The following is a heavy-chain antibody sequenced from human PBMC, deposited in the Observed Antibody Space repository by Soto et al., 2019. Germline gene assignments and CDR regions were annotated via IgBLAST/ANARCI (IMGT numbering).Heavy chain of an antibody. Sequence: GGSLRLSCAASGFTFSSYSMNWVRQAPGKGLEWVSSISSSANSTYYADSVKGRFTISRDNSKNTLYLQMNSLRAEDTAVYYCARGADLSIAVAGADFDYWGQGTLVTVSS. D-gene: IGHD6-19*01. CDR1: GFTFSSYS. J-gene: IGHJ4*02. CDR2: ISSSANST. V-gene: IGHV3-48*01. CDR3: ARGADLSIAVAGADFDY.